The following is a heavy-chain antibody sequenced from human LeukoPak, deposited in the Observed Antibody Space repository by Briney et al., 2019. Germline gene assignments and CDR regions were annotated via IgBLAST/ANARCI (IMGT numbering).Heavy chain of an antibody. CDR3: AKRMVTGTSSSNPPLDY. D-gene: IGHD2-2*01. Sequence: QPGGSLRLSCAASGFTFSSYAMSWVRQAPGKGLEWVSVISGSGGGSYYADSVKGRFTISRDNSKNTLYLQMNSLRAEDTAVYYCAKRMVTGTSSSNPPLDYWGQGTLVTVSS. V-gene: IGHV3-23*01. J-gene: IGHJ4*02. CDR2: ISGSGGGS. CDR1: GFTFSSYA.